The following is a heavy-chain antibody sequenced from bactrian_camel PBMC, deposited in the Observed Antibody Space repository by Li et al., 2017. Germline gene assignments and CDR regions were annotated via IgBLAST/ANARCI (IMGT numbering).Heavy chain of an antibody. CDR1: GYTYNNYY. Sequence: HVQLVESGGGSVQAGGSLRLSCAVSGYTYNNYYMGWFRQAPGKKREGVAAIVTGRGERYADSVKGRFTISKDNAKNTVYLQMNSLRSEDTALYYCATRDTWSFNYWGQGTQVTVS. V-gene: IGHV3S53*01. D-gene: IGHD6*01. CDR3: ATRDTWSFNY. J-gene: IGHJ4*01. CDR2: IVTGRGE.